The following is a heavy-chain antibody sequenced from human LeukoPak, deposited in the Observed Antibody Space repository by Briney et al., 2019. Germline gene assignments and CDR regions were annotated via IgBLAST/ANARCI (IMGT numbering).Heavy chain of an antibody. J-gene: IGHJ6*02. V-gene: IGHV4-30-2*01. CDR2: IYHSGST. Sequence: SQTLSLTCAVSGGSISSGGYSWSWIRQPPGKGLEWIRYIYHSGSTYYNPSLKSRVTISVDTSKNQFSLKLSSVTAADTAVYYCARDLRAVAGTVYYGMDVWGQGTTVTVSS. CDR3: ARDLRAVAGTVYYGMDV. CDR1: GGSISSGGYS. D-gene: IGHD6-19*01.